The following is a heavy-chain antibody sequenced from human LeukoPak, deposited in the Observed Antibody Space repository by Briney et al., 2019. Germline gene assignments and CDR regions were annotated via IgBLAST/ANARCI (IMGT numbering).Heavy chain of an antibody. V-gene: IGHV3-23*01. CDR2: ISGSGGST. J-gene: IGHJ4*02. CDR1: GFTFSSYA. CDR3: AKDLYSNYDHISYFDY. Sequence: PGGSLRLSCAASGFTFSSYAMSWVRQAPGKGLEWVSAISGSGGSTYYADSVKGRFTISKDNSKNTPYLQMNSLRAEDTAVYSCAKDLYSNYDHISYFDYWGQGTLVTVSS. D-gene: IGHD4-11*01.